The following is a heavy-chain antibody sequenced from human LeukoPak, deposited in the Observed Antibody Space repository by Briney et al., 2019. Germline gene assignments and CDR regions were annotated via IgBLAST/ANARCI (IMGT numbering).Heavy chain of an antibody. D-gene: IGHD6-19*01. Sequence: GGSLRLSCAASGFTFSSYGMHWVRQAPGKGLEWVAIITATGDTAYYADSVKGRFTISRDNSRNTVYMQMDSLRAEDTAIYYCAGDRNSDWYSPLDYWGQGSQVTVS. CDR1: GFTFSSYG. CDR2: ITATGDTA. CDR3: AGDRNSDWYSPLDY. J-gene: IGHJ4*02. V-gene: IGHV3-23*01.